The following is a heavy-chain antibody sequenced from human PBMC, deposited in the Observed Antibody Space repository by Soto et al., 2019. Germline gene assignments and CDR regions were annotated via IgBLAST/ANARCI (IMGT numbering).Heavy chain of an antibody. J-gene: IGHJ6*02. Sequence: GGSLRLSCAASGFTFSSYGMHWVRQAPGKGLEWVAVISYDGSNKYYADSVKGRFTISRDNSKNTLYLQMNSLRAEDTAVYYCAKDESPQIKQLVPPHYYYYYGMDVWGQGTTVTVSS. CDR3: AKDESPQIKQLVPPHYYYYYGMDV. D-gene: IGHD6-6*01. CDR1: GFTFSSYG. V-gene: IGHV3-30*18. CDR2: ISYDGSNK.